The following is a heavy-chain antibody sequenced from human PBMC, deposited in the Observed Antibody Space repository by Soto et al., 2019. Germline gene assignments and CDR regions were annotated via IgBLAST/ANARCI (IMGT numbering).Heavy chain of an antibody. CDR3: ARDQSPGAVDGFDI. CDR2: ISSSSSYI. V-gene: IGHV3-21*01. Sequence: EVQLVESGGGLVKPGGSLRLSCAASRFTFSSYSMNWVRQAPGKGLEWVSSISSSSSYIYYADSVKGRFTISRDNAKNSLYLPMNSLRDEDTAVYYCARDQSPGAVDGFDIWGQGTMVTVSS. J-gene: IGHJ3*02. D-gene: IGHD6-19*01. CDR1: RFTFSSYS.